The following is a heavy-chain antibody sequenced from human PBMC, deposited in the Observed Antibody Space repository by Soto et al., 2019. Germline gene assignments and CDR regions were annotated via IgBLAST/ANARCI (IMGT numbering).Heavy chain of an antibody. CDR1: GFTFSNYW. J-gene: IGHJ4*02. Sequence: GGSLRLSCAASGFTFSNYWMSWVRQAPGKGLEWVANIKQDGSVRYYVDSVKGRFTISRDNSRNTLYLQTSSLRHEDTAVYYCARWAMGTCDYWGQGTLVTVSS. CDR3: ARWAMGTCDY. V-gene: IGHV3-7*01. D-gene: IGHD5-18*01. CDR2: IKQDGSVR.